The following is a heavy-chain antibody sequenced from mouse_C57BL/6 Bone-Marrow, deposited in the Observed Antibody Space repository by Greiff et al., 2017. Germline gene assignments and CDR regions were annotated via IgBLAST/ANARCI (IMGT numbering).Heavy chain of an antibody. V-gene: IGHV5-17*01. Sequence: VQLKESGGGLVKPGGSLKLSCAASGFTFSDYGMHWVRQAPEKGLEWVAYISSGSSTIYYADTVKGRFTISRDNAKNTLFLQMTSLRSEDTAMYYCARRLRAWFAYWGQGTLVTVSA. J-gene: IGHJ3*01. CDR1: GFTFSDYG. CDR3: ARRLRAWFAY. CDR2: ISSGSSTI.